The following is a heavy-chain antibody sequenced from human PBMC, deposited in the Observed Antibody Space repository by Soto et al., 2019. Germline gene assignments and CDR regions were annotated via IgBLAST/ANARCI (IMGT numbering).Heavy chain of an antibody. CDR3: TPLVVAATGEVADY. V-gene: IGHV3-15*01. D-gene: IGHD2-15*01. Sequence: EVQLVESGGGLVKPGGSLRLSCAASGFTFSNAWMSWVRQAPGKGLEWVGRIKSKTDGGTTDYAAPVKGRFTISRDDSKNTLYLQMNSLKTEDTAVYYCTPLVVAATGEVADYWGQGTLVTVSS. CDR2: IKSKTDGGTT. J-gene: IGHJ4*02. CDR1: GFTFSNAW.